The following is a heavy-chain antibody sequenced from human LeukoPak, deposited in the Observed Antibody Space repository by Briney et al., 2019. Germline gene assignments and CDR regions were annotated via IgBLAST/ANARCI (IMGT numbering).Heavy chain of an antibody. CDR2: INPNSGGT. J-gene: IGHJ4*02. CDR1: GYTFTGYY. V-gene: IGHV1-2*02. CDR3: ARGYCSGGSCYRGHYFDY. Sequence: ASVKVSCKASGYTFTGYYMHWVRQAPGQGLEWMGWINPNSGGTNYAQKFQGRVTMTRDTSISTAYMELSRLRSDDTAVYYCARGYCSGGSCYRGHYFDYWGQGTLVTVPS. D-gene: IGHD2-15*01.